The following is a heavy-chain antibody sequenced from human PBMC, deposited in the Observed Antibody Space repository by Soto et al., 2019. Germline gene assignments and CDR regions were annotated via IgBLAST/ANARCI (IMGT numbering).Heavy chain of an antibody. V-gene: IGHV1-18*01. CDR2: ISAYNGNT. Sequence: QVQLVQSGAEVKKPGASVKVSCKASGYTFTSYGISWVRQAPGQGLEWMGWISAYNGNTNYAQKLQGRVTMTTDTSTGTAYMELRSLRSDDTAVYSCARDLDERWGGARYYYGMDVWGQGTTVTVSS. D-gene: IGHD3-10*01. CDR1: GYTFTSYG. CDR3: ARDLDERWGGARYYYGMDV. J-gene: IGHJ6*02.